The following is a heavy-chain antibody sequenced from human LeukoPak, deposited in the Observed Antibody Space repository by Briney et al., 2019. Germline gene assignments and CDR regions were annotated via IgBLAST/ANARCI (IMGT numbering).Heavy chain of an antibody. CDR3: ARDWWFGELAGY. Sequence: ASVKVSCKASGYTFTSYYMYWVRQAPGQGLEWMGIINPSGGSTSYAQRFQGRVTMTRDTSTSTVYMELSSLRSEDTAVYYCARDWWFGELAGYWGQGTLVTVSS. CDR1: GYTFTSYY. J-gene: IGHJ4*02. CDR2: INPSGGST. V-gene: IGHV1-46*01. D-gene: IGHD3-10*01.